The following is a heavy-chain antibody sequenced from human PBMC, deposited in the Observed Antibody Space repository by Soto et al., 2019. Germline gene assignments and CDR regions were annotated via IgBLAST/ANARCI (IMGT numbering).Heavy chain of an antibody. CDR2: IFYSGTT. D-gene: IGHD3-22*01. J-gene: IGHJ4*02. Sequence: PSETLSLTCTVSGGSISSYYWSWIRQPPGKGLEWIGYIFYSGTTNSNPSVKSRVSISVDMSKNQISLNLRSATAADTAVYYCARDRRYSYDSNGDSRIFYFGLWGQGTLVTVSS. CDR3: ARDRRYSYDSNGDSRIFYFGL. V-gene: IGHV4-59*01. CDR1: GGSISSYY.